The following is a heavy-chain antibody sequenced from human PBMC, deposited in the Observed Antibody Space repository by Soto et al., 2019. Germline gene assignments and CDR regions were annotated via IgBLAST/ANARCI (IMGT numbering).Heavy chain of an antibody. Sequence: QVQLVESGGGVVQPGRSLRLSCAASGFTFSSYGMHWVRQAPGKGLEWVAVISYDGSNKYYADSVKGRFTISRDNSKITLYLQMNSLRAEDTAVYYCAKFAIAAAGTGWFDPWGQGTLVTVSS. V-gene: IGHV3-30*18. CDR1: GFTFSSYG. CDR3: AKFAIAAAGTGWFDP. CDR2: ISYDGSNK. D-gene: IGHD6-13*01. J-gene: IGHJ5*02.